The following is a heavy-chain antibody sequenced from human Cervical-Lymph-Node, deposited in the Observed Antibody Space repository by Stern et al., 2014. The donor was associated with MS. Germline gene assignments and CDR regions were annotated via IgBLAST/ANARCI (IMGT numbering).Heavy chain of an antibody. Sequence: EVQLVESGAEVKKPRDSLKISCKGSGYTFSKNWIAWVRQRPGKGLEWMGIIYPDDSNPKDSPSSQGQATMSAEKPSTPPSLQGTILKPPTPPIFYWASPPPRRNSNDPNFGLDVWGQGTTVTVSS. J-gene: IGHJ6*02. D-gene: IGHD1-1*01. V-gene: IGHV5-51*04. CDR1: GYTFSKNW. CDR3: ASPPPRRNSNDPNFGLDV. CDR2: IYPDDSNP.